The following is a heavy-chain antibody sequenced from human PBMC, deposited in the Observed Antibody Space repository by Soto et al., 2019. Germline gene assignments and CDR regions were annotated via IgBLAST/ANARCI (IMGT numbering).Heavy chain of an antibody. D-gene: IGHD6-13*01. J-gene: IGHJ5*02. CDR1: GFSLISSEVG. Sequence: SGPTLVNPKHPLTLTCTLSGFSLISSEVGVGCIRQPPGKSLEWLALIFWNDDERYSPSLKSRLTITKDISKNQVVLTMTNMDPVDTATYYCAHSRVFDWFDPWGQGTLVTVSS. V-gene: IGHV2-5*01. CDR3: AHSRVFDWFDP. CDR2: IFWNDDE.